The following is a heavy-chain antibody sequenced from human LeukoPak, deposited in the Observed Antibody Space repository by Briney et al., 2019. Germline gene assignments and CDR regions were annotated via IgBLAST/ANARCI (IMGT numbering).Heavy chain of an antibody. J-gene: IGHJ4*02. V-gene: IGHV4-59*08. CDR2: IYYSGST. D-gene: IGHD3-9*01. CDR1: DDSISSYY. Sequence: SETLSLTCTVSDDSISSYYWSRIRQPPGKGLEWIGYIYYSGSTNYNPSLKSRVTISVDTSKNQFSLKLSSVTAADTAVYYCARHVWLQPFDYWGQGTLVTVSS. CDR3: ARHVWLQPFDY.